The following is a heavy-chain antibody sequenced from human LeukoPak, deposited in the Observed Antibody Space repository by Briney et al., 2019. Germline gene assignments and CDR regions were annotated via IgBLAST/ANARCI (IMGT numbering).Heavy chain of an antibody. J-gene: IGHJ4*02. CDR3: ARGDSGYDYGFDN. CDR2: IIPIFGTT. CDR1: GGTFSSHA. D-gene: IGHD5-12*01. Sequence: SVKASCKASGGTFSSHAISWVRQAPGQGLEWVGGIIPIFGTTNYAQKFQGRVTITTDESTSTGYMELRSLRSDDTAVYYCARGDSGYDYGFDNWGQGTLVTVSS. V-gene: IGHV1-69*05.